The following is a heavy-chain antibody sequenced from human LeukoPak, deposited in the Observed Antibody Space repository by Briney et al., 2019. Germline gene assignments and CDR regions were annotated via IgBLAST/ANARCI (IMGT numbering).Heavy chain of an antibody. Sequence: GGSLRLSCAASGFTFSSYGMHWVRQAPGTGLEWGAVISFDATNKYYADSVKGRFTISRDNSKNTLYLQMNSLRAEDTAVYYCAKDSSADDSSGYSYYFDYWGQGTLVTVSS. V-gene: IGHV3-30*18. CDR3: AKDSSADDSSGYSYYFDY. D-gene: IGHD3-22*01. CDR1: GFTFSSYG. CDR2: ISFDATNK. J-gene: IGHJ4*02.